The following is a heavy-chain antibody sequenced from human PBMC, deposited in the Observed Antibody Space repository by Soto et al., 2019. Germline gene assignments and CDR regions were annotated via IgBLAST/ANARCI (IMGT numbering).Heavy chain of an antibody. CDR3: ARGTTTYAFSAMDV. CDR1: GFTFSNNA. D-gene: IGHD3-16*01. V-gene: IGHV3-30-3*01. Sequence: QVQLVESGGGVVQPGRSLRLSCAASGFTFSNNAMDWVRQAPGKGLEWVAVISYDGSNKYIAESVKGRFTISRDNSKNTLFLQMNSLRAEDTAEYYCARGTTTYAFSAMDVWGQGTTVTVSS. CDR2: ISYDGSNK. J-gene: IGHJ6*02.